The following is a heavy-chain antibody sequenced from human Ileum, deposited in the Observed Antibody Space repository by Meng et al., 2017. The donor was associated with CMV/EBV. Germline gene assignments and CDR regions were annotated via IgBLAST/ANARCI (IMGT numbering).Heavy chain of an antibody. Sequence: GGSLRLSCAASGFTFNSYTMHWVRQAPGKGLEWISSISASSSFIYYADSVKGRFTISRDNANSSLYLQMDSLRVEDTAVYYCARDDYDLLPGYSDAFDVWGQGTMVTVSS. CDR2: ISASSSFI. CDR1: GFTFNSYT. CDR3: ARDDYDLLPGYSDAFDV. V-gene: IGHV3-21*01. D-gene: IGHD3-9*01. J-gene: IGHJ3*01.